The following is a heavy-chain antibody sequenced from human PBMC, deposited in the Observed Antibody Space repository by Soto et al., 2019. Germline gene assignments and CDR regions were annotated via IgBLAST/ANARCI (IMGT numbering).Heavy chain of an antibody. D-gene: IGHD2-21*01. CDR2: ISHAGNYR. J-gene: IGHJ6*02. CDR1: GFPFSRHG. CDR3: AKDLRAYRPIIVASSFYGMDI. Sequence: QGQLVESGGGLVQPGRSLRLSCAASGFPFSRHGMHWVRQAPGKALEWVAVISHAGNYRYYAESVEGRFTISRDNSLNTVYLQTDSLRTDDTGVYYCAKDLRAYRPIIVASSFYGMDIWGPGATVTVSS. V-gene: IGHV3-30*18.